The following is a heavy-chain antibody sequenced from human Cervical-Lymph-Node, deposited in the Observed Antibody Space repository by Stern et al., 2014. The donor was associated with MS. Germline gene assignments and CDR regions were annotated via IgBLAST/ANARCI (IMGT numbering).Heavy chain of an antibody. J-gene: IGHJ5*02. CDR3: ARATDL. V-gene: IGHV4-59*11. CDR1: GASITSHF. Sequence: VQLEESGPGLLRPSETLSLTCNVSGASITSHFWSWIRQPPGKGLEWIGYIYYRGTTNYNASLKGRVAISISTSKTQFSLRLSSVTAADTAVYYCARATDLWGQGILVTVSS. CDR2: IYYRGTT.